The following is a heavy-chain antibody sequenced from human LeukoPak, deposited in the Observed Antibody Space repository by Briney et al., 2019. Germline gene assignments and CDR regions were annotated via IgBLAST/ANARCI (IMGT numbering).Heavy chain of an antibody. Sequence: GGPLRLSCAASGFTFSSYGMTWVRQAPGKGLEWVSSFSGTDGGTYYADSVKGRFTISRDNSKNTLYLQMNSLRAEDTAVYYCASRPGSYSNWFGPWGQGTLVTVSS. J-gene: IGHJ5*02. CDR1: GFTFSSYG. D-gene: IGHD3-10*01. V-gene: IGHV3-23*01. CDR2: FSGTDGGT. CDR3: ASRPGSYSNWFGP.